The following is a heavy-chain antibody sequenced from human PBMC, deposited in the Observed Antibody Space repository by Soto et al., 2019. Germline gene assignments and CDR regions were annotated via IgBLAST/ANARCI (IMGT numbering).Heavy chain of an antibody. V-gene: IGHV3-33*01. D-gene: IGHD6-19*01. Sequence: QVQLVESGGGVVQPGRSLRLSCAASGFTFSSYGMHWVRQAPGKGLEWVAVLWYDGSNKYYADSVKGRFTISRDNSKNTLYLQMNSLRAEDTAVYYCARDYFKVISSGWYTPYFQHWGQGTLVTVSS. CDR1: GFTFSSYG. CDR2: LWYDGSNK. J-gene: IGHJ1*01. CDR3: ARDYFKVISSGWYTPYFQH.